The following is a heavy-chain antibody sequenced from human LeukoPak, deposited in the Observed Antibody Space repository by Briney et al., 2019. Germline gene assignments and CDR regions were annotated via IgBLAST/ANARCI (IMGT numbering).Heavy chain of an antibody. D-gene: IGHD6-13*01. J-gene: IGHJ6*02. V-gene: IGHV4-30-4*01. CDR3: ARDPYSSSWYPTTYYYYGMDV. Sequence: PSQTLSLTCTVSGGSISSGDYYWSWIRQPPGKGLEWIGYIYYSWSTYYNPSLKSRVTISVDTSKNQFSLKLSSVTAADTAVYYCARDPYSSSWYPTTYYYYGMDVWGRGTTVTVSS. CDR2: IYYSWST. CDR1: GGSISSGDYY.